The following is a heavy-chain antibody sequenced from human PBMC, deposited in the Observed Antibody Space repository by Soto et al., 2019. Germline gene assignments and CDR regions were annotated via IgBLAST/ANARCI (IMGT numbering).Heavy chain of an antibody. Sequence: GGSLILSCPASGFTFDAYAMHWVRPAPGKGLEWVSGISWNSGSIGYADSVKGRFTISRDNAKNSLYLQMNSLRAEDTALYYCAKVGVVAAIFSAFDIWGQGTMVTVS. V-gene: IGHV3-9*01. CDR3: AKVGVVAAIFSAFDI. J-gene: IGHJ3*02. D-gene: IGHD2-15*01. CDR1: GFTFDAYA. CDR2: ISWNSGSI.